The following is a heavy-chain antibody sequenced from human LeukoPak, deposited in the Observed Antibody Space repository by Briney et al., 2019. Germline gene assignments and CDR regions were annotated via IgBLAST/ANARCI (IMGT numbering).Heavy chain of an antibody. V-gene: IGHV4-59*01. J-gene: IGHJ4*02. CDR2: MYHSGST. CDR3: ARDYDSSGHSLD. Sequence: SETLSLTCTVSGGSITTYYWSCIRQPPGKGLEWFGFMYHSGSTNYNTSLKSRVTISVDTSNNQFSVKLTSVTAADTAVYYCARDYDSSGHSLDWGQGTLVTVFS. CDR1: GGSITTYY. D-gene: IGHD3-22*01.